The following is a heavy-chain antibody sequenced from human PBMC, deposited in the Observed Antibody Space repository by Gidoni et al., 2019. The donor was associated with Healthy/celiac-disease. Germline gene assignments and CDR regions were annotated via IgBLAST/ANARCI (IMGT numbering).Heavy chain of an antibody. Sequence: ELQLLASGGGLVQPGGSLSLSCASSGFTFRSYAISCVRQAPGKGLEWVSAISGSGGSTYYEDYVKGRFTISRDNSKNTMYLQMNSLRAEDTDVYYCAKDRVITFGGVIANDAFDIWGQGTMVTVS. J-gene: IGHJ3*02. CDR2: ISGSGGST. D-gene: IGHD3-16*02. CDR1: GFTFRSYA. V-gene: IGHV3-23*01. CDR3: AKDRVITFGGVIANDAFDI.